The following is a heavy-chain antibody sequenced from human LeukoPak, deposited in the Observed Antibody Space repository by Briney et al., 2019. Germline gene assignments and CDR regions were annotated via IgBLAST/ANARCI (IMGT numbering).Heavy chain of an antibody. Sequence: GGSLRLSCAASGLTFSDYYMSWIRQAPGKGLEWVSYISSSGSTIYYADSVKGRFTISRDNAKNSLYLQMNSLRAEDTAVYYCARGFGILTGYRAVDYGMDVWGQGTTVTVSS. CDR1: GLTFSDYY. V-gene: IGHV3-11*01. CDR2: ISSSGSTI. J-gene: IGHJ6*02. CDR3: ARGFGILTGYRAVDYGMDV. D-gene: IGHD3-9*01.